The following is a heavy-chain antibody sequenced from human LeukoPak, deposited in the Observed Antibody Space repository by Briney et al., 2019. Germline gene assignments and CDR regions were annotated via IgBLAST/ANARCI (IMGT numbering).Heavy chain of an antibody. CDR1: RYTFTGYY. J-gene: IGHJ4*02. V-gene: IGHV1-2*06. D-gene: IGHD6-19*01. Sequence: ASVKVSCKASRYTFTGYYMHWVRQAPGQGLEWMGRINPNSGGTNYAQKFQDRVTMTRDTSISTAYMELSRLRSDDTAVYYCARSSSGWYLNDYWGQGTLVTVSS. CDR2: INPNSGGT. CDR3: ARSSSGWYLNDY.